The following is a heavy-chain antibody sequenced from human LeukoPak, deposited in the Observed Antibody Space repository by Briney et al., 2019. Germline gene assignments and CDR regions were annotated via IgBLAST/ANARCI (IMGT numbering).Heavy chain of an antibody. CDR2: ISSSSSYI. V-gene: IGHV3-21*01. CDR3: ARGPLVVVVAATEYWFDP. J-gene: IGHJ5*02. Sequence: GGSLRLSCAASGFTFSSYSMNWVRQAPGKGLEWVSSISSSSSYIYYADSVKGRFTISRDNAKNSLYLQMNSLRAEDTAVYYCARGPLVVVVAATEYWFDPCGKGTLVTVSS. D-gene: IGHD2-15*01. CDR1: GFTFSSYS.